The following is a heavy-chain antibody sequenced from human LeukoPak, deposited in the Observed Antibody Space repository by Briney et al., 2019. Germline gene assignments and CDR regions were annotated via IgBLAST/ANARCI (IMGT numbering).Heavy chain of an antibody. D-gene: IGHD3-9*01. CDR3: AREPMTGFDY. J-gene: IGHJ4*02. Sequence: SETLSLTCTVSGGSISSYYWSWIRQPPGKGLEWIGYIYYSGSTNYNPSLKSRVTISVDTSKNQFSLKLSSVTAADTAVYYCAREPMTGFDYWGQGTLVTVSS. CDR1: GGSISSYY. CDR2: IYYSGST. V-gene: IGHV4-59*12.